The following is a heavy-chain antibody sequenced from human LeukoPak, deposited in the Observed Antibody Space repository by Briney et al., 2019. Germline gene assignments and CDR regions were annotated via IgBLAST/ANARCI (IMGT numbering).Heavy chain of an antibody. CDR2: SYYTGST. V-gene: IGHV4-59*08. J-gene: IGHJ4*02. D-gene: IGHD5-18*01. Sequence: SETLSFTCTVSGGSISSYYWSWIRQPPGKGLEWIGYSYYTGSTNYNPSLKSRATISVDTSKNQFSLNLRSVTAADTAMYYRATSRSGYSYADYWGQGTLVTVSS. CDR3: ATSRSGYSYADY. CDR1: GGSISSYY.